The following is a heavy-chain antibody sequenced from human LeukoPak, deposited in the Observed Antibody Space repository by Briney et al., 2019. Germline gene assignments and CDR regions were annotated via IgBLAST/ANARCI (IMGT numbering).Heavy chain of an antibody. CDR1: GFTFSSYD. CDR3: ARGGYCSSTSSLQIFNWFDP. V-gene: IGHV3-13*01. J-gene: IGHJ5*02. Sequence: GGSLRLSCAASGFTFSSYDMHWVRQATGKGLAWVSALGTAGDTCYPGCVKGRFTNSRENAKNSLYLQMNSMRAGDTAVYYCARGGYCSSTSSLQIFNWFDPWGQGTLVTVSS. CDR2: LGTAGDT. D-gene: IGHD2-2*03.